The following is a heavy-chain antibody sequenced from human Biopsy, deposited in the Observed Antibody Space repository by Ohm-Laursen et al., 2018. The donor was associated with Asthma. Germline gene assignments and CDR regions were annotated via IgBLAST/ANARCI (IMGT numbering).Heavy chain of an antibody. V-gene: IGHV1-69*01. CDR3: ARCQVGYSSGWSLLLKKIYYSGMDV. D-gene: IGHD6-19*01. Sequence: SSVKVSCKVPGGTFSNIAISWVRQAPGQGLEWLGGIMTVFGTTNYAQKFQGRVTITADESTSTAYMEVTSLRSEDTAIYYCARCQVGYSSGWSLLLKKIYYSGMDVWGQGTAVTVSS. CDR1: GGTFSNIA. CDR2: IMTVFGTT. J-gene: IGHJ6*02.